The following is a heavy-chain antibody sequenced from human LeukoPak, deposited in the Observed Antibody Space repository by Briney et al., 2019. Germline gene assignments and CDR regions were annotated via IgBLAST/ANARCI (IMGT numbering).Heavy chain of an antibody. CDR1: DCSISSYW. CDR2: IYSNGST. D-gene: IGHD6-6*01. J-gene: IGHJ4*02. CDR3: ARHSYSSFYLFDF. Sequence: PSETLSLTCTVSDCSISSYWWSWIRQPAGKGLEWIGRIYSNGSTNYNPSLKSRITMSVDTSKNQISLKVNSVTAADTAVYYCARHSYSSFYLFDFWGQGTLVTVSS. V-gene: IGHV4-4*07.